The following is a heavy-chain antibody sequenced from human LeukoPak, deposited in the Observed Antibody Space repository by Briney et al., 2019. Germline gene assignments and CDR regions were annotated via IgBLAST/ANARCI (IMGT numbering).Heavy chain of an antibody. CDR3: ATSSSDYYYMNFDY. D-gene: IGHD3-22*01. Sequence: GGSLRLSCAASGFTFSRYWMHWVRQAPGKGLVWVSRINSDGSSTNYADSVKGRFTISRDNAKNSLYLQMNSLRAEDTAFYYCATSSSDYYYMNFDYWGQGTLVTVSS. V-gene: IGHV3-74*01. CDR2: INSDGSST. CDR1: GFTFSRYW. J-gene: IGHJ4*02.